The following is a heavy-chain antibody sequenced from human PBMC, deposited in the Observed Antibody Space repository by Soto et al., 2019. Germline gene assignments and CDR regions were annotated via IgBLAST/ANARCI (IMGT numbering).Heavy chain of an antibody. J-gene: IGHJ5*02. CDR3: AKVGYCSSTSCSAFDP. Sequence: GGSLRLSCAASGLIFSDYAMSWVRQAPGKGLECVACISGSGGNTFYADSVKGRFTISRDNSKNTLYLHMNSLRADDTAVYYCAKVGYCSSTSCSAFDPWGQGTLVTVS. CDR1: GLIFSDYA. D-gene: IGHD2-2*01. CDR2: ISGSGGNT. V-gene: IGHV3-23*01.